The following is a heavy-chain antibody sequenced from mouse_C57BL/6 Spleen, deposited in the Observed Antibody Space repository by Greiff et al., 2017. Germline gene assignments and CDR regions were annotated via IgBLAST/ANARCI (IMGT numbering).Heavy chain of an antibody. J-gene: IGHJ2*01. CDR3: AKDDTVVFDY. D-gene: IGHD1-1*01. V-gene: IGHV1-7*01. Sequence: VQLQQSGAELAKPGASVKLSCKASGYTFTSYWMHWVKQRPGQGLEWIGYINPSSGYTTYTQKFKDTATLTADESSSTAYMQLSSLTYEDSAVSSCAKDDTVVFDYWGHGTTLTVSS. CDR1: GYTFTSYW. CDR2: INPSSGYT.